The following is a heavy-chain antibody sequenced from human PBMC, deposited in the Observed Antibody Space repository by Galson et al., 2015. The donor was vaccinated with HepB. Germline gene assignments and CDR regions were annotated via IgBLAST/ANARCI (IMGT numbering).Heavy chain of an antibody. CDR3: ARERGIVVVTTGAFDI. CDR1: GFTFSDYY. Sequence: SLRLSCAASGFTFSDYYMSWIRQAPGKGLEWVSYISSSSSYTNYADSVKGRFTISRDNAKNSLYVQMNSLRAEDTAVYYCARERGIVVVTTGAFDIWGKGTIVTVSS. D-gene: IGHD3-22*01. CDR2: ISSSSSYT. V-gene: IGHV3-11*05. J-gene: IGHJ3*02.